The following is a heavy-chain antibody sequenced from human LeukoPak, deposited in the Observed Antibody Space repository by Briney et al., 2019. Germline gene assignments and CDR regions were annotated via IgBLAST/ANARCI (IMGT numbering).Heavy chain of an antibody. Sequence: GSVKVSCKAAGYTFTGYYMFWVRQAPGLGLEWMGRINPNSGGTNYAEKFQGRVTMTRDTSISTAYMELSGLRSDDTAVYYCARGYCSGGSCYSVENWFDPWGQGTLVTVSS. V-gene: IGHV1-2*06. J-gene: IGHJ5*02. CDR1: GYTFTGYY. CDR2: INPNSGGT. D-gene: IGHD2-15*01. CDR3: ARGYCSGGSCYSVENWFDP.